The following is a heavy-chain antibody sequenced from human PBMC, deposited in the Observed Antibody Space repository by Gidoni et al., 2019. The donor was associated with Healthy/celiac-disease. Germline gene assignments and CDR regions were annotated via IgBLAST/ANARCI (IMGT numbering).Heavy chain of an antibody. V-gene: IGHV1-69*01. CDR3: ARANDFWSGTLKSRAPNLYYYYGMDV. D-gene: IGHD3-3*01. CDR1: GGTFSSYA. CDR2: IIPIFGTA. J-gene: IGHJ6*02. Sequence: QVQLVQSGAEVKKPGSSVKVSCKASGGTFSSYAISWVRQAPAQGLEWMGGIIPIFGTANYAQKFQGRVTITADESTSTAYMELSSLRSEDTAVYYCARANDFWSGTLKSRAPNLYYYYGMDVWGQGTTVTVSS.